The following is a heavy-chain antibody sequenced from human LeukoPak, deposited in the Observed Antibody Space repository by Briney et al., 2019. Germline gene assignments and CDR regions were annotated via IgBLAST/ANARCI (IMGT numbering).Heavy chain of an antibody. CDR3: ARGQGGDYGDYGAAFDI. CDR1: GYTFTGYY. J-gene: IGHJ3*02. D-gene: IGHD4-17*01. Sequence: GASVKVSCKASGYTFTGYYMHWVRQAPGQGLEWMGWINPNSGGTNYAQKFQGRVTMTRDTSISTAYMELSRLRSDDTAVYYCARGQGGDYGDYGAAFDIWGQGTMVTVSS. CDR2: INPNSGGT. V-gene: IGHV1-2*02.